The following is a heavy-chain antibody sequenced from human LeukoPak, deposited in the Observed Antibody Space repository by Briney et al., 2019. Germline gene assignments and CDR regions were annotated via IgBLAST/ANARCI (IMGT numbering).Heavy chain of an antibody. Sequence: SCKVSGYTLTELSMHWVRQAPGKGLVCVSHISSDGSTTTYADPVKGRFTISRDNAENTLFLQMNSLRPEDTAVYYCARGHAPAPRSAMDVWGQGTTVTVSS. CDR2: ISSDGSTT. V-gene: IGHV3-74*01. J-gene: IGHJ6*02. CDR1: GYTLTELS. CDR3: ARGHAPAPRSAMDV.